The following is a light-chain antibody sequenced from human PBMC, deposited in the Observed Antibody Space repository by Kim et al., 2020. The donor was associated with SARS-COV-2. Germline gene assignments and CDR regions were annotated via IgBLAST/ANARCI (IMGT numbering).Light chain of an antibody. CDR3: QVWDSSSDHPV. V-gene: IGLV3-21*04. Sequence: APGKTARITCGGNNIGSKSVHWYQQKPGQAPVLVIYYDSDRPSGIPELFSGSNSGNTATLTISRVEAGDEADYYCQVWDSSSDHPVFGGGTKVTVL. J-gene: IGLJ3*02. CDR1: NIGSKS. CDR2: YDS.